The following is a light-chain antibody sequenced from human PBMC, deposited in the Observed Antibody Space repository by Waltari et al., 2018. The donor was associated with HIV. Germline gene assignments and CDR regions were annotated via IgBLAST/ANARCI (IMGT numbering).Light chain of an antibody. Sequence: SSELTQAPAVSVALGQTVRITCQGDSLRSYYASWYQQKPGQAPVLVIYGKNNRPSGIPDRFSGSSSGNTASLTITGAQAEDEADYYCNSRDSSGNNWVFGGGTKLTVL. J-gene: IGLJ3*02. CDR1: SLRSYY. V-gene: IGLV3-19*01. CDR3: NSRDSSGNNWV. CDR2: GKN.